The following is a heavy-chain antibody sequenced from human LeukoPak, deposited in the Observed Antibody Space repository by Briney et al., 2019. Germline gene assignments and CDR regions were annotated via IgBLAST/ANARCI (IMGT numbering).Heavy chain of an antibody. V-gene: IGHV1-69*05. Sequence: ASVKVSCKASGGTFSSYAISWVRQAPGQGLEWMGGIIPIFGTANYAQKFQGRVTITTDESTSTAYMELSSLRSEDTAVYYCARSLRDIVVVPAADYYYYYMDVWGKGTTVTVSS. CDR3: ARSLRDIVVVPAADYYYYYMDV. D-gene: IGHD2-2*01. J-gene: IGHJ6*03. CDR2: IIPIFGTA. CDR1: GGTFSSYA.